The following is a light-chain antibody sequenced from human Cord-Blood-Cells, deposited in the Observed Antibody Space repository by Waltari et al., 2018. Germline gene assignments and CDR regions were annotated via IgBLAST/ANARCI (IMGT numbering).Light chain of an antibody. CDR1: SSDVGGYNY. Sequence: QSALTQPASVSGSPGQSTTISCTGTSSDVGGYNYASWYQQHPGKAPKLMIYDVSKRPSGVSNRFSGSKSGNTASLTISGLQAEDEADYYCSSYTSSSTLVFGGGTKLTVL. J-gene: IGLJ3*02. CDR2: DVS. CDR3: SSYTSSSTLV. V-gene: IGLV2-14*01.